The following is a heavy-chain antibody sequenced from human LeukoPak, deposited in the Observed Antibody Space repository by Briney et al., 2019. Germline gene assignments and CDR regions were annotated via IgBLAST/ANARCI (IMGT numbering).Heavy chain of an antibody. J-gene: IGHJ5*02. CDR1: GGTFSSYA. D-gene: IGHD5-18*01. CDR3: ARGPLTARQNDFDP. V-gene: IGHV1-69*04. CDR2: IIPILGIA. Sequence: SVKVSCKASGGTFSSYAISWVRQAPGQGLEWMGRIIPILGIANYAQKFQGRVTITADKSTSTAYMELSSLRSEDTAVYYCARGPLTARQNDFDPWGQGTLVTVSS.